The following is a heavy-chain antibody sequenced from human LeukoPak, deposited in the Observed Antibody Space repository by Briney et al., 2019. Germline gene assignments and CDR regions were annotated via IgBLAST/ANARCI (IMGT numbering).Heavy chain of an antibody. Sequence: GGPLRLSCAASGFTFSTYAMNWVRQAPGKGLEWVSTISGSGDTTYYADSVKGRFTISRDNSKNTLFLQMDSLRAEDTAVFYCARYCSRSTCQGSSYYFGMDVWGQGTTVTVSS. CDR2: ISGSGDTT. CDR3: ARYCSRSTCQGSSYYFGMDV. V-gene: IGHV3-23*01. CDR1: GFTFSTYA. D-gene: IGHD2-15*01. J-gene: IGHJ6*02.